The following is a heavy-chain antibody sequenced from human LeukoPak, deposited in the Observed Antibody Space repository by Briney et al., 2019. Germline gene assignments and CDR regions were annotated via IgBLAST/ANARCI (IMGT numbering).Heavy chain of an antibody. V-gene: IGHV4-31*03. D-gene: IGHD2-15*01. CDR1: GGSISSGGYY. CDR2: IYYSGST. J-gene: IGHJ5*02. Sequence: SQTLSLTCTVSGGSISSGGYYWSWIRQHPGKGLEWIGYIYYSGSTYYNPSLKSRVTISVDTSKNQFSLKLSSVTAADTAVYYCAREYIAYRGLFDPWGQGTLVTVSS. CDR3: AREYIAYRGLFDP.